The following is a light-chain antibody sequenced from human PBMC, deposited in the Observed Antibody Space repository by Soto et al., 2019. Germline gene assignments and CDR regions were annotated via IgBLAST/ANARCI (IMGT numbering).Light chain of an antibody. CDR3: SSFGSTNTVL. J-gene: IGLJ2*01. CDR2: EVT. Sequence: QSALTQPASVSGSPGQSITISCTGTSSDVGGYNYVSWYQQDPGKAPILLIYEVTKRPSGVSNRFSGSKSGNTASLTISGLQAEDEADYYCSSFGSTNTVLFGGGTQLTVL. V-gene: IGLV2-14*01. CDR1: SSDVGGYNY.